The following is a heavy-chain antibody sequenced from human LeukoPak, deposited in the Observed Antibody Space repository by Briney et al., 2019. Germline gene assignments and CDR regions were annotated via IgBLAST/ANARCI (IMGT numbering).Heavy chain of an antibody. Sequence: SETLSLTCTVSGGSISSGHYFWTWIRQPAGKGLEWIGRIYTSGSTNYNPSLKSRVTISLDTSKNQFSLNPNSVTAADTAMYYCARDMDFYMDVWGKGSTVTVSS. D-gene: IGHD3/OR15-3a*01. CDR1: GGSISSGHYF. V-gene: IGHV4-61*02. J-gene: IGHJ6*03. CDR2: IYTSGST. CDR3: ARDMDFYMDV.